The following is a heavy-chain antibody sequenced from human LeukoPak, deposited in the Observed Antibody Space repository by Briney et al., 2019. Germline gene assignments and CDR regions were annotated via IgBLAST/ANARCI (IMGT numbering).Heavy chain of an antibody. Sequence: GGSLRLSCAASGFTFSDHYMDWVRQAPGKGLEWVGRTRNKANSYTTEYAASVKGRLTISTDASKHSLYLQMNSLKAEDTAVYYCAGVSGSYYWFDPWGQGTLVTVSS. D-gene: IGHD1-26*01. J-gene: IGHJ5*02. CDR2: TRNKANSYTT. V-gene: IGHV3-72*01. CDR3: AGVSGSYYWFDP. CDR1: GFTFSDHY.